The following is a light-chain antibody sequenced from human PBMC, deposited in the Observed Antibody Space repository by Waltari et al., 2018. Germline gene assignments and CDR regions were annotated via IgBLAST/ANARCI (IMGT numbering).Light chain of an antibody. CDR1: SSYVGGYNY. J-gene: IGLJ2*01. CDR2: EVS. CDR3: SSYTSSSTLGVV. V-gene: IGLV2-14*01. Sequence: QSALTQPASVSGSPGQSITISCTGTSSYVGGYNYVSWYQPHPGKAPKLMIYEVSNRPSGVSNRFSGSKSGNTASLTISGLQAEDEADYYCSSYTSSSTLGVVFGGGTKLTVL.